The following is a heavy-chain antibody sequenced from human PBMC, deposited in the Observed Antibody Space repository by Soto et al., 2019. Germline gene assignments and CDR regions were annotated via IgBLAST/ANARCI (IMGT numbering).Heavy chain of an antibody. J-gene: IGHJ4*02. CDR1: GFIFSNYA. CDR3: AKDTDRGGGSVFDS. D-gene: IGHD2-15*01. CDR2: ISGSGADT. V-gene: IGHV3-23*01. Sequence: PGGSLRLSCAPSGFIFSNYAMSWVRQARGKGLEWVSAISGSGADTYYTESVKGRFTISRDNFKNTLYLQMNSLRAEDTAVYYCAKDTDRGGGSVFDSWAQGTLATVSA.